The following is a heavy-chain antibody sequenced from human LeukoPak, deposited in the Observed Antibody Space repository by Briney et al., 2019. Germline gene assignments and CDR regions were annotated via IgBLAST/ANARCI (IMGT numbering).Heavy chain of an antibody. CDR2: ISAYNGNT. Sequence: ASVKVSCKASGYTFTSYGISWVRQAPGQGLEWMGWISAYNGNTNYAQKLQGRVTMTTDTSTSTAYMELRSLRSDDTAVYYCARDLLPYYDFWSGSYYFDYWGQGTLVTVSS. V-gene: IGHV1-18*01. J-gene: IGHJ4*02. CDR1: GYTFTSYG. D-gene: IGHD3-3*01. CDR3: ARDLLPYYDFWSGSYYFDY.